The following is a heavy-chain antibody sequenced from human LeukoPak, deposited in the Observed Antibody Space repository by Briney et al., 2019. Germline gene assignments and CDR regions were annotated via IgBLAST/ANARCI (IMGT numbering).Heavy chain of an antibody. J-gene: IGHJ6*03. CDR3: ARDADCSSTSCYYYYYMDV. Sequence: SVKVSCKASGGTFSSYAISWVRQAPGQGLEWMGRIIPILGIANYAQKFQGRVTITADKSTSTAYMELSSLRSEDTAVYYCARDADCSSTSCYYYYYMDVWGKGTTVTVSS. CDR2: IIPILGIA. D-gene: IGHD2-2*01. CDR1: GGTFSSYA. V-gene: IGHV1-69*04.